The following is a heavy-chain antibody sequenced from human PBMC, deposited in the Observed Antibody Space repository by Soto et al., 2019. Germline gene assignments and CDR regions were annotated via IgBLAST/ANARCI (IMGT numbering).Heavy chain of an antibody. CDR3: AKLPQYDILTGYLNYFDY. V-gene: IGHV3-30-3*01. CDR1: GFSFSSQA. Sequence: PGGSLRLSCVASGFSFSSQAMHWVRQAPGKGLEWVAAISNDGNRQLYADSVKDRFTISRDNSKNTLYLHMNSLRAEDTAVYYCAKLPQYDILTGYLNYFDYWGQGTLVTVSS. J-gene: IGHJ4*02. CDR2: ISNDGNRQ. D-gene: IGHD3-9*01.